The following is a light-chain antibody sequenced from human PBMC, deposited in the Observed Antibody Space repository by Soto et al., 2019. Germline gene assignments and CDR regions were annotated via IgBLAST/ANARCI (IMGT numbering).Light chain of an antibody. CDR3: QSYDSSLSGWV. Sequence: QSVLTQPPSVSGAPGKRVTTSCTGRSSKIGAGYDVHWYQQLPGTAPKLLIYGNSNRPSGVPDRFSGSKSGTSASLAITGLQAEDEADYYCQSYDSSLSGWVFGGGTKLTVL. J-gene: IGLJ3*02. CDR1: SSKIGAGYD. V-gene: IGLV1-40*01. CDR2: GNS.